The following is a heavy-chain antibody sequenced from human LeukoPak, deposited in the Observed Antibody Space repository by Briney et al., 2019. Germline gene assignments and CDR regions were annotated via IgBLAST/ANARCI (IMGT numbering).Heavy chain of an antibody. D-gene: IGHD5-18*01. J-gene: IGHJ4*02. CDR2: IVPTLGIT. CDR1: GDSFNGFA. Sequence: ASVKVSCKPSGDSFNGFAVNWVRQAPGQGLEWMGRIVPTLGITNYAKEFQARVTITADISPSAAYMELKNLTSLDTAVYYCARGHTDSIHYWGQGTQVTVSS. V-gene: IGHV1-69*04. CDR3: ARGHTDSIHY.